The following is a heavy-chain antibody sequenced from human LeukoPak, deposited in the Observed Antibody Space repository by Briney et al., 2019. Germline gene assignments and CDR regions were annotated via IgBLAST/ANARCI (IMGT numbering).Heavy chain of an antibody. CDR2: INTDGSST. CDR1: GFTFSSYW. CDR3: ARDGHDYGDYDGSNDAFDI. D-gene: IGHD4-17*01. V-gene: IGHV3-74*01. Sequence: PGGSLRLSCAASGFTFSSYWMHWVRQAPGKGLVWVSRINTDGSSTSYADSVEGRFTISRDNAKNTLYLQMNSLRAEDTAVYYCARDGHDYGDYDGSNDAFDIWGQGTMVTVSS. J-gene: IGHJ3*02.